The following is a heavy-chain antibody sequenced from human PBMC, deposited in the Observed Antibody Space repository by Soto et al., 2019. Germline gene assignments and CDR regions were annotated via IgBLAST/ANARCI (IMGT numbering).Heavy chain of an antibody. CDR1: GYTFTSYY. Sequence: QVQLVQSGAEVKKPGASVKVSCKASGYTFTSYYMHWVRQAPGQGLEWMGIINPSGGSTSYAQKCQGRVTMTRDTSTSTVYMELSSLRSEDTAVYYCARNKRITIFGVAPDAFDIWGQGTMVTVSS. D-gene: IGHD3-3*01. CDR3: ARNKRITIFGVAPDAFDI. CDR2: INPSGGST. J-gene: IGHJ3*02. V-gene: IGHV1-46*03.